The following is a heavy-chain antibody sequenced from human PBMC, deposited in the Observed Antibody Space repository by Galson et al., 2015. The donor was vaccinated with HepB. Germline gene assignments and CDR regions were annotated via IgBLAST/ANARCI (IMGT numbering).Heavy chain of an antibody. CDR2: ISAHGGNT. J-gene: IGHJ4*02. CDR3: ARDRDYRFDY. CDR1: GYTFTSNG. Sequence: SGYTFTSNGISWVRQTPRQGLEWLGWISAHGGNTKYAQKYQGRITLTRDTSTSTAYVELRSLRSDDTAVYYCARDRDYRFDYWGQGTLVTVSS. D-gene: IGHD4/OR15-4a*01. V-gene: IGHV1-18*04.